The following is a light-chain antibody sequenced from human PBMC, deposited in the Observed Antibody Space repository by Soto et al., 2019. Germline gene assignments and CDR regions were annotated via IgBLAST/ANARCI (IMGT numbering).Light chain of an antibody. Sequence: EIVLTQSPGTLSLSPGERATLSCRASQSVSSSYLAWYQQKPGQAPRLLIYGASSRATGIPDRFSGSGSGTACTLTISRLEPADFAVYYCQQYGSSLWTFGQGTKVEIK. CDR1: QSVSSSY. V-gene: IGKV3-20*01. CDR2: GAS. CDR3: QQYGSSLWT. J-gene: IGKJ1*01.